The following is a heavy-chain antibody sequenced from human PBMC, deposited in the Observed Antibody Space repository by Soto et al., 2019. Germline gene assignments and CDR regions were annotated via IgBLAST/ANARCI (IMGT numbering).Heavy chain of an antibody. J-gene: IGHJ4*02. D-gene: IGHD2-8*01. CDR3: ARSYLGYCTNGVCYMPYEY. CDR1: GGSIRSSSYY. Sequence: SETLSLTCTVSGGSIRSSSYYWGWIRQPPGKGLEWIGSIYYSGSTYYNPSLKSRVTISVDTSKNQFSLKLSSVTAADTAVYYCARSYLGYCTNGVCYMPYEYWGQGTMVTVS. V-gene: IGHV4-39*01. CDR2: IYYSGST.